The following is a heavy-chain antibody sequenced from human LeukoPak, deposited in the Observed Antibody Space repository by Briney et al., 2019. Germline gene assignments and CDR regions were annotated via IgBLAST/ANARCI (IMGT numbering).Heavy chain of an antibody. D-gene: IGHD2-15*01. J-gene: IGHJ4*02. CDR2: IIPILGIA. CDR1: GGTFSSYA. Sequence: SVKVSCKASGGTFSSYAISWVRQAPGQGLEWMGRIIPILGIANYAQKFQGRVTITADKSTSTAYMELSSLRSEDTAVYYCARGAPGSYCSGGSCPYFDYWGQGTLVSVSS. V-gene: IGHV1-69*04. CDR3: ARGAPGSYCSGGSCPYFDY.